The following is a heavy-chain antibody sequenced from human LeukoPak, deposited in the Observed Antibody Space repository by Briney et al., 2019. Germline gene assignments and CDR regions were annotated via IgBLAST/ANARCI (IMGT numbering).Heavy chain of an antibody. V-gene: IGHV1-2*02. CDR3: ARVVLERAVAGNYFDY. D-gene: IGHD6-19*01. J-gene: IGHJ4*02. Sequence: GASVKVSCKASGYIFTGYYMHWVRQAPGQGLEWMGWINPNSGGTNYAQKFQGRVTMTRDTSISTAYMELSRLRSDDTAVYYCARVVLERAVAGNYFDYWGQGTLVTVSS. CDR1: GYIFTGYY. CDR2: INPNSGGT.